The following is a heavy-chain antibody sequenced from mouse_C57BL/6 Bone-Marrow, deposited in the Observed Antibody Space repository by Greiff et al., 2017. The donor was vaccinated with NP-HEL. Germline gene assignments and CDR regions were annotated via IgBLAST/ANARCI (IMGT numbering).Heavy chain of an antibody. D-gene: IGHD1-1*01. CDR3: ARQDATVVAYYAMDY. J-gene: IGHJ4*01. CDR2: IYPGSGST. V-gene: IGHV1-55*01. CDR1: GYTFTSYW. Sequence: QVQLQQPGAELVKPGASVKMSCKASGYTFTSYWITWVKQRPGQGLEWIGDIYPGSGSTNYNEKFKSKATLTVDTSSSTAYMQLRSLTSEDSAVYYCARQDATVVAYYAMDYWGQGTSVTVSS.